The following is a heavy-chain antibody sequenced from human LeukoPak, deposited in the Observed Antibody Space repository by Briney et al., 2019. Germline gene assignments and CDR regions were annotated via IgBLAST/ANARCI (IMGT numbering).Heavy chain of an antibody. J-gene: IGHJ6*02. D-gene: IGHD2-2*01. CDR2: ISYDGSNK. CDR1: GFTFDDYG. Sequence: GGSLRLSCAASGFTFDDYGMSWVRQAPGKGLEWVAVISYDGSNKYYADSVKGRFTISRDNSKNTLYLQMNSLRAEDTAVYYCARDNVVVPAAMNYYYYYGMDVWGQGTTVTVSS. CDR3: ARDNVVVPAAMNYYYYYGMDV. V-gene: IGHV3-30*03.